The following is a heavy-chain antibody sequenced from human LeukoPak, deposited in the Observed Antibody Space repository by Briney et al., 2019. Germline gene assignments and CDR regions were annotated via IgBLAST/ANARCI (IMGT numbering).Heavy chain of an antibody. Sequence: PSETLSLTCTVSGGSXSSYYWSWIRQPPGKGLEWIGYIYYSGSTNYNPSLKSRVTISVDTSKNQFSLKLSSVTAADTAVYYCARAGSGDFVVPAGNYGMDVWGQGTTVTVSS. J-gene: IGHJ6*02. V-gene: IGHV4-59*01. CDR1: GGSXSSYY. CDR2: IYYSGST. D-gene: IGHD2-2*01. CDR3: ARAGSGDFVVPAGNYGMDV.